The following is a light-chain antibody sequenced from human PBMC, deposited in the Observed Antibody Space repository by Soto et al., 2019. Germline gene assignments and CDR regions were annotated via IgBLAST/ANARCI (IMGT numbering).Light chain of an antibody. CDR1: QSISSW. J-gene: IGKJ1*01. CDR2: DAS. Sequence: DLPMSKSPFTLSESVGALATTICRASQSISSWLAWYQQKPGKAPKLLIYDASSLESGVPSRFSGSGSGTEFTLTISRLQPDDFATYYCQQYNSYPRTFGQGTKVDIK. CDR3: QQYNSYPRT. V-gene: IGKV1-5*02.